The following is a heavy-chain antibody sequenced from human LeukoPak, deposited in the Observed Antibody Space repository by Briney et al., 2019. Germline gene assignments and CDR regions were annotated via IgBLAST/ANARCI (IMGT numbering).Heavy chain of an antibody. CDR1: GGSISSGGYY. CDR3: TRGPAPYCSSTSCYTHSLYYYYMDV. V-gene: IGHV4-31*03. J-gene: IGHJ6*03. Sequence: SETLSLTCTVSGGSISSGGYYWSWIRQHPGKGLEWIGYIYYSGSTYYNPSLKSRVTISVDTSKNQCTLKLSSAAAADTAVYYCTRGPAPYCSSTSCYTHSLYYYYMDVWGKGTTVTVSS. CDR2: IYYSGST. D-gene: IGHD2-2*02.